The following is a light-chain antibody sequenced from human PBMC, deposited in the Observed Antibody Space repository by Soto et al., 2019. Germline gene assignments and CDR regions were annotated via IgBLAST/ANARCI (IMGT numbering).Light chain of an antibody. J-gene: IGKJ1*01. Sequence: EIVLTQSPGILSLPPGERAALSCRASQSVSSSQLAWYQQKPGQAPRLVIFDISSRATGIPDRFIGSGSGTDFTLTITGLEPEDFAVYYCQQFHISRTFGQGTKVDIK. CDR1: QSVSSSQ. CDR3: QQFHISRT. CDR2: DIS. V-gene: IGKV3-20*01.